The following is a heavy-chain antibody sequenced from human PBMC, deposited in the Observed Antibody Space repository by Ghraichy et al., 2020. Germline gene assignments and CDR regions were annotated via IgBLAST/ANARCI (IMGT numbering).Heavy chain of an antibody. V-gene: IGHV3-21*01. CDR1: GFNLGVYT. CDR3: VRDDGSGSFYY. D-gene: IGHD3-10*01. Sequence: ETLSLTCATSGFNLGVYTMNWLRWAPNKGLQWVSSISSDSSRIYYTDSVRGRFTISRDNAMNTVFLQMDSLTVEDTAMYYCVRDDGSGSFYYWGQGTQVSVSS. J-gene: IGHJ4*01. CDR2: ISSDSSRI.